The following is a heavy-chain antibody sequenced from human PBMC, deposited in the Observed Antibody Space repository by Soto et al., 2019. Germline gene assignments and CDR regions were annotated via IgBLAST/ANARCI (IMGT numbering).Heavy chain of an antibody. V-gene: IGHV4-30-4*01. CDR2: IYDTWTT. D-gene: IGHD3-16*01. CDR1: GGSMSENDYY. J-gene: IGHJ3*02. CDR3: GRGIVGGGFDS. Sequence: QVQLQEAGPGLVRPSQTLSLTCTVAGGSMSENDYYWSWLRQSPGQGLQWIGYIYDTWTTSYSPSLKSRVTMSADTSRNQFSLKLTSVTAADTALFFCGRGIVGGGFDSWGQGTWVTVSS.